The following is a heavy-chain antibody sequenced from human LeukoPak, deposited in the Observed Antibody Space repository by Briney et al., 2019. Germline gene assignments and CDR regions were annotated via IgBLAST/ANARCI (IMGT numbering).Heavy chain of an antibody. V-gene: IGHV4-34*01. CDR1: GGSFSGYY. D-gene: IGHD4-23*01. CDR3: ARQDGGNSGDY. Sequence: PSETLSLTCAVYGGSFSGYYWSWIRQPPGKGLEWIGEINHSGSTNYNPSLKSRVTISVDTSKNQFSLKLSSVTAADTAVYYCARQDGGNSGDYWGQGTLVTVSS. CDR2: INHSGST. J-gene: IGHJ4*02.